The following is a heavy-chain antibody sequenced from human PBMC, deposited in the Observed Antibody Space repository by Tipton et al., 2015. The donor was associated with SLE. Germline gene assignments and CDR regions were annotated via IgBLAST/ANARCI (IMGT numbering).Heavy chain of an antibody. CDR3: ARGILEPGDY. J-gene: IGHJ4*02. D-gene: IGHD1-1*01. CDR2: IYSSGTT. CDR1: GGSISSRGYY. Sequence: TLSLTCSVSGGSISSRGYYWGWIRQPPGKGLEWIGSIYSSGTTYYNPSLKSRVTISVDTSKKQFSLKLSSVAAADTAVYFCARGILEPGDYWGQGTLVTVSS. V-gene: IGHV4-39*07.